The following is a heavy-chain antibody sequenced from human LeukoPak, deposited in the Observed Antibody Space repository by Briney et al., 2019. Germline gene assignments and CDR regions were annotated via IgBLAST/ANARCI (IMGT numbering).Heavy chain of an antibody. J-gene: IGHJ4*02. CDR2: INHSGST. V-gene: IGHV4-34*01. CDR1: GGSSSGYY. D-gene: IGHD3-10*01. Sequence: SETLSLTCAVYGGSSSGYYWSWIRRPPGKGLEWIGEINHSGSTNYNPSLKSRVTISVDTSKNQFSLKLSSVTAADTAVYYCARVTRYYGSGSYLYYFDYWGQGTLVTVSS. CDR3: ARVTRYYGSGSYLYYFDY.